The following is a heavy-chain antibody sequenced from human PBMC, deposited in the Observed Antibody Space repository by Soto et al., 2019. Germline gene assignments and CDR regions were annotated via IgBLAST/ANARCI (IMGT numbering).Heavy chain of an antibody. Sequence: TGGSLRLSCAASGFTFSSYAMSWVRQAPGKWLEWVSAISGSGGSTYYADSVKGRFTISRDNSKNTLYLQMNSLRAEDTAVYYCAKDLSSIAARWGFDPWCQGXLLTVYS. D-gene: IGHD6-6*01. J-gene: IGHJ5*02. CDR2: ISGSGGST. CDR1: GFTFSSYA. V-gene: IGHV3-23*01. CDR3: AKDLSSIAARWGFDP.